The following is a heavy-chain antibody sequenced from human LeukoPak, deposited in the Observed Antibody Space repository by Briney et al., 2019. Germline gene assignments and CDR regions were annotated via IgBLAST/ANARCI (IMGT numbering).Heavy chain of an antibody. CDR1: GYTFTNYW. CDR3: ARLPYYHYYYMDV. J-gene: IGHJ6*03. CDR2: IYPGDFDT. V-gene: IGHV5-51*01. Sequence: GESLKISCKGSGYTFTNYWIVWVRQMPGKGPEWMGIIYPGDFDTRCSPSFQGQVTISVDRSNSTAYLQWNSLKASDTAMYYCARLPYYHYYYMDVWGKGTTVTVSS.